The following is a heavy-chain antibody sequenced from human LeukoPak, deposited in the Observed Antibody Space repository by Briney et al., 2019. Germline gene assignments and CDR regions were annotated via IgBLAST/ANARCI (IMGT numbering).Heavy chain of an antibody. J-gene: IGHJ4*02. V-gene: IGHV4-39*01. CDR2: IYYSEST. CDR3: ARHASVDGNWPRPLDY. D-gene: IGHD6-19*01. CDR1: GGSISSSNYY. Sequence: PSEILSLTCTVSGGSISSSNYYWGWIRQPPGKGLEWIGNIYYSESTYYKPSLKTRVTISVDTSKNQFSLKLASVTAADTAVYYCARHASVDGNWPRPLDYWGQGSLVTVSS.